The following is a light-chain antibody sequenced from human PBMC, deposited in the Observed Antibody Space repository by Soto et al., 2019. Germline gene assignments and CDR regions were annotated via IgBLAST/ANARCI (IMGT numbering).Light chain of an antibody. Sequence: DIQMTQSPSFLSASVGDRVTITCRASQSISTFLNWYQQNPGKAPKLLIFAASSLQSGVPSRFSGSGSGTDFTLTITSLHPADFATYYCQQTYSILPYTFGQGTKLEIK. CDR2: AAS. CDR1: QSISTF. CDR3: QQTYSILPYT. V-gene: IGKV1-39*01. J-gene: IGKJ2*01.